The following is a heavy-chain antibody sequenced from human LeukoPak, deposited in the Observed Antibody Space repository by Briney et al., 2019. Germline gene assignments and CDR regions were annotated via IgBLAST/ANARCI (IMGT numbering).Heavy chain of an antibody. J-gene: IGHJ4*02. V-gene: IGHV4-34*01. CDR2: INHSGST. CDR3: ARGMSGSGTFKFDY. D-gene: IGHD3-10*01. CDR1: GGSFSGYY. Sequence: SATLSLTCAVYGGSFSGYYWSWIRQPPGKGLEWIGEINHSGSTNYNPSLKSRVTISVDTSKNQFSLKLSSVTAADTAVYYCARGMSGSGTFKFDYWGQGTLVTVLS.